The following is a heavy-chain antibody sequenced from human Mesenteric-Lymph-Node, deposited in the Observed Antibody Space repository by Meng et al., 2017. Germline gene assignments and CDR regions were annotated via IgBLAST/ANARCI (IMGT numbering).Heavy chain of an antibody. D-gene: IGHD5-18*01. V-gene: IGHV3-30*03. CDR2: ISHDGSNK. CDR3: AGGYSYGDY. CDR1: GFAFSSYG. J-gene: IGHJ4*02. Sequence: QGQLAESGGGVVQPGRSLRLSCAASGFAFSSYGMHWVRQAPGKGLEWVALISHDGSNKYYADSVKGRFTVSRDNSKNTLYLQMNSQTTEDTAVYYCAGGYSYGDYWGQGTLVTVSS.